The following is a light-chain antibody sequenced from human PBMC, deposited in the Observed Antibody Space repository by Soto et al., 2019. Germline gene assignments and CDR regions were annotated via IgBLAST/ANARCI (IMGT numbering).Light chain of an antibody. Sequence: EIVMTQSPATLAVSTGETATLSCRASQSVAGNLAWYQQKPGQPPRLLIYGASTRATGVPGRFSGSGSGTEFTLTISSLQSEDVAAYYCQQYENWPWTFGQGTKVDIK. CDR3: QQYENWPWT. CDR1: QSVAGN. J-gene: IGKJ1*01. V-gene: IGKV3-15*01. CDR2: GAS.